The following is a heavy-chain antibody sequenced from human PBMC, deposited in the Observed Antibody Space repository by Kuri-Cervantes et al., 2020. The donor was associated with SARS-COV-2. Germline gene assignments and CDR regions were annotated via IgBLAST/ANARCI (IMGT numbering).Heavy chain of an antibody. CDR1: GSTFSDYY. Sequence: GGSLRLSCAAPGSTFSDYYMSWIRQAPGKGLEWVSYISCSGSTIYYADSVKGRFTISRDNAKNSLYLQMNSLRAEDTAVYYCAKDLGRPNWFDPWGQGTLVTVSS. CDR3: AKDLGRPNWFDP. CDR2: ISCSGSTI. V-gene: IGHV3-11*01. J-gene: IGHJ5*02.